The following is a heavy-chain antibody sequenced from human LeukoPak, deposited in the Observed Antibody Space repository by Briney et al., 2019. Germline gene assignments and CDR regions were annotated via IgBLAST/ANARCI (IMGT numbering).Heavy chain of an antibody. CDR3: ARDQRYCSSSSCPWEPFDY. CDR1: GFTFSSYW. CDR2: IKQDGSEK. V-gene: IGHV3-7*05. Sequence: GGSLRLSCAASGFTFSSYWMSWVRQAPGKGLEWVANIKQDGSEKYYVDSVEGRFTISRDNAKNSLYLQMNSLRAGDTAVYYCARDQRYCSSSSCPWEPFDYWGQGTLVTVSS. D-gene: IGHD2-2*01. J-gene: IGHJ4*02.